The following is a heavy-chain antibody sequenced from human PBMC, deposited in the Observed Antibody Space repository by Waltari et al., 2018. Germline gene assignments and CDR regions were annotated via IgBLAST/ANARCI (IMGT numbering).Heavy chain of an antibody. D-gene: IGHD3-3*01. J-gene: IGHJ3*02. CDR1: GGSISSGDYY. V-gene: IGHV4-30-4*08. CDR2: IYYSGST. CDR3: ASGRFLEWFHSAFDI. Sequence: QVQLQESGPGLVKPSQTLSLTCTVSGGSISSGDYYWSWLRQPPGKGLEWIGYIYYSGSTYYNPSLKSRVTISVDTSKNQFSLKLSSVTATDTAVYYCASGRFLEWFHSAFDIWGQGTMVTVSS.